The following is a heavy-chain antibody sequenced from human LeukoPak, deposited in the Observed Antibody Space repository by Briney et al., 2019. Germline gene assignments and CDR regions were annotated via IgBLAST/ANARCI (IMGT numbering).Heavy chain of an antibody. CDR3: AKDYYDSSGPLSYFDY. CDR1: GFTFDDYA. V-gene: IGHV3-9*03. Sequence: PGGSLRLSCAASGFTFDDYAMHWVRQAPGKGLEWVSGISWNSGSIGYADSVKGRFTISRDNAKNSLYLQMNSLRAEDMALYYCAKDYYDSSGPLSYFDYWGQGTLVTVSS. J-gene: IGHJ4*02. D-gene: IGHD3-22*01. CDR2: ISWNSGSI.